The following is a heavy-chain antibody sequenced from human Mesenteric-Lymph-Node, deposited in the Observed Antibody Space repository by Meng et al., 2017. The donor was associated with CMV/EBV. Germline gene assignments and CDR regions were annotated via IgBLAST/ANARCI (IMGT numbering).Heavy chain of an antibody. CDR2: LYGSGDT. CDR3: ARDRRSDFWVGFYPY. D-gene: IGHD3-16*01. J-gene: IGHJ4*01. CDR1: GLTDGSNY. V-gene: IGHV3-66*03. Sequence: GGSLRLSCAASGLTDGSNYMSWVRQAPGKGLEWFSVLYGSGDTNYPESLKGRFIPYRDNTKDTFYLQMNSLTTEDTAVYYCARDRRSDFWVGFYPYWGRGTLVTVSS.